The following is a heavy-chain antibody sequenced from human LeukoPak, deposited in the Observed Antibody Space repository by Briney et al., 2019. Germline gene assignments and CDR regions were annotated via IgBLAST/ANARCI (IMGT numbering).Heavy chain of an antibody. CDR2: ISVSGDNT. D-gene: IGHD3-10*01. V-gene: IGHV3-23*01. CDR1: GFTSSNYA. Sequence: GGSLRLSCSASGFTSSNYAMTWVRQAPGKGLQWVSTISVSGDNTYYADSVKGRFTISRDNSKNTLYLQMNSLRADDTAIYYCAKRNSGGPYYFDYWGQGTLVTVSS. J-gene: IGHJ4*02. CDR3: AKRNSGGPYYFDY.